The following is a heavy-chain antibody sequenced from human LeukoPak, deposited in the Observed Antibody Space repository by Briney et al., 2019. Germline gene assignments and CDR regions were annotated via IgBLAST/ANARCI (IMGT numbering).Heavy chain of an antibody. Sequence: GASVKVSCKVSGYTLNELFMHWVRRAPGKGLEWMGGFDPQDRETIYAQEFQGRVTMTEDTSTDTGYMELSSLRSEDTAVYYCATERRPIVGAAFDYWGQGTLGSVSS. CDR1: GYTLNELF. CDR2: FDPQDRET. J-gene: IGHJ4*02. CDR3: ATERRPIVGAAFDY. D-gene: IGHD1-26*01. V-gene: IGHV1-24*01.